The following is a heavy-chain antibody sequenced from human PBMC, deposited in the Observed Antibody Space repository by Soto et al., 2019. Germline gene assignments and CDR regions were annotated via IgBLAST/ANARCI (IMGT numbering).Heavy chain of an antibody. D-gene: IGHD4-17*01. CDR2: IYWDDYK. J-gene: IGHJ4*02. CDR3: AHSRGYGDYFGLDSFVY. CDR1: GFSLTTTGVG. V-gene: IGHV2-5*02. Sequence: QITLNESGPTLVKPTRTLTLTCTFSGFSLTTTGVGVGWIRQPPGKALEWLALIYWDDYKSYSPSLKSRLTVTKDTSKTLVVLTMTDTDAVDTATYYWAHSRGYGDYFGLDSFVYWGQGPLIT.